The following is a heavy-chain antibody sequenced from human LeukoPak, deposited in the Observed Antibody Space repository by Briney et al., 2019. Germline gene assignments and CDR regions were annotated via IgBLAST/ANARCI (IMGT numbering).Heavy chain of an antibody. CDR1: GFTFSYYY. V-gene: IGHV3-11*04. Sequence: GGSLTLSCAVSGFTFSYYYMRWIRQPPGKWLEWVSYISSSGSTIYYADSVKGRFTISRDNAKNSLYLQMNSLRAEDTAVHYCASSGPMVYYYYYMDVWGKGTTVTVSS. CDR3: ASSGPMVYYYYYMDV. J-gene: IGHJ6*03. D-gene: IGHD4/OR15-4a*01. CDR2: ISSSGSTI.